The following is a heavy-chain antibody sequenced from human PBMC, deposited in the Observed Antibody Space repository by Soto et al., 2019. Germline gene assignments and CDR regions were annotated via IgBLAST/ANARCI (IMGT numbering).Heavy chain of an antibody. D-gene: IGHD3-10*01. CDR2: INHSGST. Sequence: SETLSLTCAVYGGSFSGYYWSWIRQPPGKGLEWIGEINHSGSTNYNPSLKSRVTISVDTSKNQFSLKLSSVTAADTAVYYCARDVYYYGSGRRRWFDPWGQGTLVTVSS. CDR1: GGSFSGYY. CDR3: ARDVYYYGSGRRRWFDP. V-gene: IGHV4-34*01. J-gene: IGHJ5*02.